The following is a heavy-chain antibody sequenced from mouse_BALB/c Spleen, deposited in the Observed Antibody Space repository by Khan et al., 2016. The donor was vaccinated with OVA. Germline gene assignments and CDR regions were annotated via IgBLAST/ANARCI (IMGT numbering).Heavy chain of an antibody. CDR1: GYTFTSYV. J-gene: IGHJ3*01. CDR3: ALVGSYCVSFVY. Sequence: VQLQQSGPEVVKPGASVKMSCKASGYTFTSYVMHWVKQKPGQGLEWIGYIYPFNDATKFNEKFNGKVTLTSDKSSSTAYMELSSLTSEDSAVYYCALVGSYCVSFVYWGQGTLVTVSA. CDR2: IYPFNDAT. D-gene: IGHD2-12*01. V-gene: IGHV1S136*01.